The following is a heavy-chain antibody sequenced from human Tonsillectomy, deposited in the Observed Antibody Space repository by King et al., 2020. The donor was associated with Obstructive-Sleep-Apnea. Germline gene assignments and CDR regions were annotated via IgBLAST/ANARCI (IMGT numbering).Heavy chain of an antibody. CDR2: IKSDVSTT. V-gene: IGHV3-74*01. CDR3: ARELDGDYGVDH. J-gene: IGHJ4*02. D-gene: IGHD4-17*01. CDR1: GFTLSRYW. Sequence: VQLVESGGGLVQPGGSLRLSCAASGFTLSRYWMHWVRQAPGKGLVWVSGIKSDVSTTTYADSVKGRFTISRENAKNTLYLKMNSLRAEDTAVYYCARELDGDYGVDHWGQGTLVTVSS.